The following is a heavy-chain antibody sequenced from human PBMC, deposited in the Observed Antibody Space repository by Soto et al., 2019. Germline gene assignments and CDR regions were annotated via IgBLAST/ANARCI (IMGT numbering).Heavy chain of an antibody. Sequence: QGQLVESGGGLVQPGGSLRLSCAASGFIFSSYGMHCLRQAPGKGLEWVAVVSYDGVNEAYADSAKGRFTVSRDNSRNTVSLQMNSLRPEDTAVYYCAKSKSCVGPHHLQSFFDYWAQGALVAVSS. CDR3: AKSKSCVGPHHLQSFFDY. CDR1: GFIFSSYG. D-gene: IGHD2-15*01. J-gene: IGHJ4*02. V-gene: IGHV3-30*18. CDR2: VSYDGVNE.